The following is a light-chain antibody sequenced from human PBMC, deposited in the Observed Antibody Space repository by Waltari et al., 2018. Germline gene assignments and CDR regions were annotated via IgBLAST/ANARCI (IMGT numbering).Light chain of an antibody. J-gene: IGKJ3*01. CDR2: LGS. CDR1: QSLLHSNGYNY. Sequence: DIVMTQSPLSLPVTPGEPASISCRSSQSLLHSNGYNYLDWYLQKPGQSPQLLIYLGSNRASGVPDRFSGSGSGTDFTLKISRVEAEDVGVYYCMQALQTPGGFGPGTKVDIK. V-gene: IGKV2-28*01. CDR3: MQALQTPGG.